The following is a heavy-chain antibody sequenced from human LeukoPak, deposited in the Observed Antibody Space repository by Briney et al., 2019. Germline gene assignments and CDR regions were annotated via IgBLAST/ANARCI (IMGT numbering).Heavy chain of an antibody. V-gene: IGHV3-48*03. J-gene: IGHJ1*01. CDR2: ISSSGSAR. CDR3: VTLVIPTPH. D-gene: IGHD1-26*01. Sequence: PGGSLRLSCAPSFNSYAMDWVRQAPGKGLEWVSYISSSGSARNYADSVKGRFTISRDNSKNSLYLEMNSLRAEDTSVYYCVTLVIPTPHWGQGTLVTVSS. CDR1: FNSYA.